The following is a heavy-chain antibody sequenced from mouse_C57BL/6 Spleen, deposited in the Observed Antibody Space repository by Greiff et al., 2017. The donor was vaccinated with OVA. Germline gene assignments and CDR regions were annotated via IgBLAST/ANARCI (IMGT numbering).Heavy chain of an antibody. V-gene: IGHV1-82*01. D-gene: IGHD3-2*02. J-gene: IGHJ3*01. Sequence: VKLMESGPELVKPGASVKISCKASGYAFSSSWMNWVKQRPGKGLEWIGRIYPGDGDTNYNGKFKGKATLTADKSSSTAYMQLSSLTSEDSAVYFCARRGETAQASFAYWGQGTLVTVSA. CDR2: IYPGDGDT. CDR3: ARRGETAQASFAY. CDR1: GYAFSSSW.